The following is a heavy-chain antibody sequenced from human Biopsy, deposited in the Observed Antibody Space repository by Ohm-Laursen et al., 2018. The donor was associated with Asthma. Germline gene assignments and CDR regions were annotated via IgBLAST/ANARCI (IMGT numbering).Heavy chain of an antibody. D-gene: IGHD3-3*01. V-gene: IGHV3-30*03. CDR3: ARDTRPNWFDP. Sequence: SLRLSCAASGFAFRSYAMNWVRQAPGKGLEWVAVISYDGSTKYYADSVKGRFTISRDNSKNTLYLQMNSLRAEDTAVYYCARDTRPNWFDPWGQGTLVTVSS. CDR2: ISYDGSTK. J-gene: IGHJ5*02. CDR1: GFAFRSYA.